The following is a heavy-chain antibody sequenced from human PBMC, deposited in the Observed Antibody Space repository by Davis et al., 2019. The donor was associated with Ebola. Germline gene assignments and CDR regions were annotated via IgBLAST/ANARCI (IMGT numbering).Heavy chain of an antibody. CDR2: ISSSSSYI. D-gene: IGHD3-22*01. Sequence: GGSLRLSCAASGFTFSSYSMNWVRQAPGKGLEWVSSISSSSSYIYYADSVKGRFTISRDNAKNSLYLQMNSLRAEDTAVYYCARDGSYYYDSSGYGYYFDYWGQETLVTVSS. CDR1: GFTFSSYS. J-gene: IGHJ4*02. V-gene: IGHV3-21*01. CDR3: ARDGSYYYDSSGYGYYFDY.